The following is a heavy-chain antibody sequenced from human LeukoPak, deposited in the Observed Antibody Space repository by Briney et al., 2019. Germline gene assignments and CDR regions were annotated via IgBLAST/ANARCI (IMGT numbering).Heavy chain of an antibody. D-gene: IGHD5-24*01. CDR2: INPNSGGT. J-gene: IGHJ4*02. CDR1: GYTLTGYY. CDR3: ARAMGGRFGYNYVADY. Sequence: ASVKVSCKASGYTLTGYYMHWVRQAPGQGLEWMGWINPNSGGTNYAQKFQGRVTMTRDTSISTAYMELSRLRSDDTAVYYCARAMGGRFGYNYVADYWGQGTLVTVSS. V-gene: IGHV1-2*02.